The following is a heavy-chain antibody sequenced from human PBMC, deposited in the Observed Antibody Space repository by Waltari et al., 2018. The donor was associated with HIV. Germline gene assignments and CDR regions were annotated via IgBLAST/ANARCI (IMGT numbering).Heavy chain of an antibody. CDR3: ARDFQASGNWFDP. V-gene: IGHV4-4*07. J-gene: IGHJ5*02. Sequence: QVQLQESGPGLVKPSETLSLTCTVSGGSISSYYWSWIRHPTGKGLEWIGRSYTSGSTTYNPSLKRRVTMSVDTSKNQFALKLSSVTAADTAVYYCARDFQASGNWFDPWGQGTLVTVSS. D-gene: IGHD6-6*01. CDR1: GGSISSYY. CDR2: SYTSGST.